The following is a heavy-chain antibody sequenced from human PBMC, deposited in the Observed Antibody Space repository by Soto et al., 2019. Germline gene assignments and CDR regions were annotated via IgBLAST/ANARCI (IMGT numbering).Heavy chain of an antibody. J-gene: IGHJ6*02. CDR2: IYYSGST. Sequence: PSETLSLTCTVSGGSISSYYWSWIWQPPGKGLEWIGYIYYSGSTNYNPSLKSRVTISVDTSKNQFSLKLSSVTAADTAVYYYAREGLTGTIGLYYYYGMDVWGQGTTVTVSS. CDR3: AREGLTGTIGLYYYYGMDV. V-gene: IGHV4-59*01. D-gene: IGHD1-7*01. CDR1: GGSISSYY.